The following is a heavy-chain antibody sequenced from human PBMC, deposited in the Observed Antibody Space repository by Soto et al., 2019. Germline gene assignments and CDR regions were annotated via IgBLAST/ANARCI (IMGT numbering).Heavy chain of an antibody. D-gene: IGHD6-13*01. V-gene: IGHV4-39*01. CDR1: GGSISSSSYY. J-gene: IGHJ4*02. CDR3: ARRRAIAAALIPPHFDY. CDR2: IYYSGST. Sequence: PSETLSLTCTVSGGSISSSSYYWGWIRQPPGKGLEWIGSIYYSGSTYYNPSLKSRVTISVDTSKNQFSLKLSSVTAADTAVYYCARRRAIAAALIPPHFDYWGQGTLVTVSS.